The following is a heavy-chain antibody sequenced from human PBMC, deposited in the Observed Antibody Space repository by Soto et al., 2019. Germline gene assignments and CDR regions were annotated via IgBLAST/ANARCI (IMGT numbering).Heavy chain of an antibody. CDR2: IFNSETS. CDR3: ARDLGRNYGLDY. Sequence: QVQLQESGPRLVKTSETLSLTCTVYGSPMHRYYWSWIRHPPGRGLEWIGYIFNSETSAYNPSLRSRIAMSVDRSKNPFTTTMTSRTAADTAGYYCARDLGRNYGLDYWGQGALVTVSS. J-gene: IGHJ4*02. D-gene: IGHD1-7*01. CDR1: GSPMHRYY. V-gene: IGHV4-59*01.